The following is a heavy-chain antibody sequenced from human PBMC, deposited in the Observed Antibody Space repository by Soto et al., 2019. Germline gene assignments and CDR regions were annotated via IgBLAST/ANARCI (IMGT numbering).Heavy chain of an antibody. V-gene: IGHV3-15*01. D-gene: IGHD2-21*01. CDR2: IKSKANGETI. CDR3: TTGLFFDY. J-gene: IGHJ4*02. Sequence: PGGSMRLSWAGAGLKIRNAWVNWVRQAPGKGLEWVARIKSKANGETIDYTAPVKGRFSISRDDSKNTAYLQMNSLETEDTAVYYCTTGLFFDYWGQGTLVTVSS. CDR1: GLKIRNAW.